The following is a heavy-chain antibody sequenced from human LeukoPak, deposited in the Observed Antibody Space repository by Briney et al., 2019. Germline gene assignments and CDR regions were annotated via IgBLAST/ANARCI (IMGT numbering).Heavy chain of an antibody. V-gene: IGHV3-9*01. CDR1: GFTFDDYA. D-gene: IGHD2-15*01. CDR3: ARGQLLPNFDY. CDR2: ISWNSGSI. Sequence: PGGSLRLSCAASGFTFDDYAMHWVRQAPGKGLEWVSGISWNSGSIGYADSVKGRFTISRDNAKNSLYLQMNSLRAEDTAVYYCARGQLLPNFDYWGQGTLVTVSS. J-gene: IGHJ4*02.